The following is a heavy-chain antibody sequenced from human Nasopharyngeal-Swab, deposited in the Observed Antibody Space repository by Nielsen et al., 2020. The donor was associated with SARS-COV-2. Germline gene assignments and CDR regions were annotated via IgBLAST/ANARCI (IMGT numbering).Heavy chain of an antibody. Sequence: ASVKVSCKASGYTFTSYDINWVRQATGQGLEWMGWMNPNSGNTGYAQKFQGRVTMTRDTSTSTVYMELSSLRSEDTAVYYCARQDGSPYYYYYGMDVWGQGTTVTVSS. J-gene: IGHJ6*02. CDR3: ARQDGSPYYYYYGMDV. CDR2: MNPNSGNT. CDR1: GYTFTSYD. D-gene: IGHD1-26*01. V-gene: IGHV1-8*01.